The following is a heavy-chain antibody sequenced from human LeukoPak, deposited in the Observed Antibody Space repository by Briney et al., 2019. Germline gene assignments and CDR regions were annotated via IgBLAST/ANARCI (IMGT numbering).Heavy chain of an antibody. J-gene: IGHJ4*02. V-gene: IGHV1-18*01. CDR1: GYTFTSYG. Sequence: GASVKVSCKASGYTFTSYGISWVRQAPGQGLEWMGWISSYNGNTNYAQKLQGRVTMTTDTSTSAAYMELRRLRSDDTAVYYCARHTLYGSGSYYVYYFDYWGQGTLVTVSS. CDR2: ISSYNGNT. D-gene: IGHD3-10*01. CDR3: ARHTLYGSGSYYVYYFDY.